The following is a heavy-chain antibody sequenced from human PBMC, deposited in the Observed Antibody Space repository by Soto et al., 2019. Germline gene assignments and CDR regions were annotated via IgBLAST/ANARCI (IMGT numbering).Heavy chain of an antibody. CDR1: GFTFSDYY. CDR3: AGGDCFMAAADFDY. CDR2: IISSGSTM. V-gene: IGHV3-11*01. D-gene: IGHD2-15*01. J-gene: IGHJ4*02. Sequence: XGSLRLSCAASGFTFSDYYMSWIRQAPGKGLDWVSYIISSGSTMCYADSVKGRFTISRDNAKNSLYLQMNSLRAEDTAVYYCAGGDCFMAAADFDYWGQGTLVTVSS.